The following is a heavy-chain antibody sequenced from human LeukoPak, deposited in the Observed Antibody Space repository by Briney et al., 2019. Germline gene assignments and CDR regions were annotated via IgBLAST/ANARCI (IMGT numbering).Heavy chain of an antibody. V-gene: IGHV3-74*01. D-gene: IGHD6-13*01. CDR3: ASYSSSWHAIDH. Sequence: GGSLRLSCAASGFIVSNNYMSWVRQAPGKGLVWVSRINSDGSSTSYADSVKGRFTISRDNAKNTLYLQMNSLRAEDTAVYYCASYSSSWHAIDHWGQGTLVTVSS. CDR1: GFIVSNNY. CDR2: INSDGSST. J-gene: IGHJ4*02.